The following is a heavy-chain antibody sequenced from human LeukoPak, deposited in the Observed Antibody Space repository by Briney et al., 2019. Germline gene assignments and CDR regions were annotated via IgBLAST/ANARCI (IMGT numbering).Heavy chain of an antibody. J-gene: IGHJ4*02. CDR1: GGSISSSSYY. CDR3: ARDQTGFCSGSSCLGSTFDY. Sequence: SETLSLTCTVSGGSISSSSYYWGWIRQPPGKGLEWIGTIYYSGSTYYNPSLKSRVTISVDTSKNQFSLKLSSVTAADTAVYYCARDQTGFCSGSSCLGSTFDYWGQGTLVTVSS. V-gene: IGHV4-39*02. CDR2: IYYSGST. D-gene: IGHD2-15*01.